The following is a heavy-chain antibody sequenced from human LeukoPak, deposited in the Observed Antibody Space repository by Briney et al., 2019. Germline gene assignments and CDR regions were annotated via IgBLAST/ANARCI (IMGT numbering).Heavy chain of an antibody. Sequence: GGSLRLSCLASGFTFNIYNMHWVRQAPGKGLEWVSTISSTSDTYKYYANPVRGRFSISRDNAKNSLYLEMIGLRVEDTGIYFCARGTAWSPLDFDHWAQGTQVTVPS. CDR1: GFTFNIYN. V-gene: IGHV3-21*01. CDR2: ISSTSDTYK. J-gene: IGHJ4*02. D-gene: IGHD2-21*02. CDR3: ARGTAWSPLDFDH.